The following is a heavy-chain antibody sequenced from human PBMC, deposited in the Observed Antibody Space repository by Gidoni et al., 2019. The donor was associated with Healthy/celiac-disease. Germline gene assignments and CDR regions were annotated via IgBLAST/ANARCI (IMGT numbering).Heavy chain of an antibody. J-gene: IGHJ5*02. CDR3: AKGHGAVAKVGWFDP. D-gene: IGHD6-19*01. CDR1: GFTFSSYA. CDR2: ISGSGGIT. V-gene: IGHV3-23*01. Sequence: EVQLLESGGGLVQPGGSLRLSCAASGFTFSSYAMSWVRQAPGKGLGWVSAISGSGGITYYADSVKGRFTISRDNSKNTLYLQMNSLRAEDTAVYYCAKGHGAVAKVGWFDPWGQGTLVTVSS.